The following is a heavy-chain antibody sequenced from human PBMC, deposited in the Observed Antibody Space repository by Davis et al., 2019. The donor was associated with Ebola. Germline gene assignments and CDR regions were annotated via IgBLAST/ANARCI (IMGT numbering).Heavy chain of an antibody. CDR3: AKDREEYIVATSSFDY. J-gene: IGHJ4*02. V-gene: IGHV3-30*18. CDR2: ISYDGSNK. CDR1: GFTFSSYG. D-gene: IGHD5-12*01. Sequence: PGGSLRLSCAASGFTFSSYGMHWVRQAPGKGLEWVAVISYDGSNKYYADSVKGRFTISRDNSKNTLYLQMNSLRAEDTAVYYCAKDREEYIVATSSFDYWGQGTLVTVSS.